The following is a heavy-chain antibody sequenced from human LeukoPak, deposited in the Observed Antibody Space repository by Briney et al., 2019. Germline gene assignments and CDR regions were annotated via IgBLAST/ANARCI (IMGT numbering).Heavy chain of an antibody. D-gene: IGHD3-3*01. Sequence: SETLSLTCAVYGGSFSGSYWSWIRQPPGKGLEWIGEISHSGRTSYNPSLKSRVTISIDASTKQFSMQLSSVTAADTAVYYCARRQNSVTIFGMIRVGYYYMDVWGKGTTVTVSS. V-gene: IGHV4-34*01. CDR3: ARRQNSVTIFGMIRVGYYYMDV. J-gene: IGHJ6*03. CDR1: GGSFSGSY. CDR2: ISHSGRT.